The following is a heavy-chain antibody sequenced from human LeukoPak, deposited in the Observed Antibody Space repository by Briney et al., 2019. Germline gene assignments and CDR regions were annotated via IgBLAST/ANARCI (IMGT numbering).Heavy chain of an antibody. D-gene: IGHD6-19*01. J-gene: IGHJ3*02. CDR2: IYYSGST. CDR1: GGSISSSSYY. CDR3: ARRNKAVPGDAFDM. V-gene: IGHV4-39*01. Sequence: SETLSLTCTVSGGSISSSSYYWGWIRHPPGKGLEWIGNIYYSGSTYYNPSLKSRVTISVDTSKNQFSLKLRSVTAADTAVFYCARRNKAVPGDAFDMWGQGTMVTVSS.